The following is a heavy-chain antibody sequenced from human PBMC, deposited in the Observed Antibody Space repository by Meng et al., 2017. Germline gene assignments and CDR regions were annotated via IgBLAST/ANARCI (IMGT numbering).Heavy chain of an antibody. CDR2: IYYSGTT. CDR3: ARMSLVVGATYDGYYYYYGMDV. J-gene: IGHJ6*02. D-gene: IGHD1-26*01. V-gene: IGHV4-61*01. Sequence: SETLSLTCTVSGGFVNSDHYSWGWIRQPPGKGLEWIGYIYYSGTTNCNPSLKSRLTISVDTSKNQFSLTLNSVTAADTAVYYCARMSLVVGATYDGYYYYYGMDVWGQGTTVTVSS. CDR1: GGFVNSDHYS.